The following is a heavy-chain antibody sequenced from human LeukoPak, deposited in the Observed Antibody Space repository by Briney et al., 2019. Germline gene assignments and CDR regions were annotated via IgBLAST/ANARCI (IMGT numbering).Heavy chain of an antibody. D-gene: IGHD1-26*01. Sequence: ETLSLTCTVSGGSINSYYWSWVRQAPGKGLEWVANIKQDGSEKYYVDPVKGRFTISRDNAKNSLYLQMNSLRAEDTAVYYCAAWEQLGWFDPWGQGTLVTVSS. CDR2: IKQDGSEK. CDR1: GGSINSYY. J-gene: IGHJ5*02. CDR3: AAWEQLGWFDP. V-gene: IGHV3-7*01.